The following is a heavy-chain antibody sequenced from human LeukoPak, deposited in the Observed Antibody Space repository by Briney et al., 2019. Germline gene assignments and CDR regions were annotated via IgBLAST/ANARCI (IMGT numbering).Heavy chain of an antibody. J-gene: IGHJ5*02. Sequence: GASVKVSCKASGFTFTSSAMQWVRQARGQRLEWIGWIVVGSGNTNYAQKFQERVTITRDMSTSTAYMELSSLRSEDTAVYYCAADRAYCGGDCPARGFDPWGQGTLVTVSS. CDR1: GFTFTSSA. V-gene: IGHV1-58*02. CDR3: AADRAYCGGDCPARGFDP. D-gene: IGHD2-21*02. CDR2: IVVGSGNT.